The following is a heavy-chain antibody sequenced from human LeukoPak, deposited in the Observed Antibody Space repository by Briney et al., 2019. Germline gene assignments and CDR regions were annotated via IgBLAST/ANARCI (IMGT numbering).Heavy chain of an antibody. Sequence: GGSLRLSCAASGFTFRTYAMTWVRQAPGMRLEWVSTISDSGSSTYYGDSVKGRFAISRDNSNNTLYPQMSSLRVEDTAVYYCAKNIVANQFYYYYMDVWGKGTAVTVSS. D-gene: IGHD5-12*01. CDR2: ISDSGSST. CDR3: AKNIVANQFYYYYMDV. CDR1: GFTFRTYA. V-gene: IGHV3-23*01. J-gene: IGHJ6*03.